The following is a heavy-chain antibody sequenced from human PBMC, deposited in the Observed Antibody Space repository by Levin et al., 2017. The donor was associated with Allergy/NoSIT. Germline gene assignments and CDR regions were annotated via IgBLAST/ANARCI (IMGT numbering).Heavy chain of an antibody. CDR2: INHSGST. Sequence: PSETLSLTCAVYGGSFSGYYWSWIRQPPGKGLEWIGEINHSGSTNYNPSLKSRVTISVDTSKNQFSLKLSSVTAADTAVYYCARAELTSIAARFDYWGQGTLVTVSS. D-gene: IGHD6-6*01. CDR3: ARAELTSIAARFDY. V-gene: IGHV4-34*01. J-gene: IGHJ4*02. CDR1: GGSFSGYY.